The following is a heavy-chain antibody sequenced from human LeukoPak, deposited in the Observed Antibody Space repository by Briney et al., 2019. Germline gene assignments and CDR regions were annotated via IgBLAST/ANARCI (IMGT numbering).Heavy chain of an antibody. J-gene: IGHJ4*02. CDR2: IYYSGNT. D-gene: IGHD3-10*01. Sequence: SETLSLTCTVSGGSISSHYWSWIRQPPGKGLEWIGCIYYSGNTNYNPSLESRVTISVDTSKNQFSLKLSSVTAADTAVYYCARHQLRGFLDDNWGLGTLVTVSS. CDR3: ARHQLRGFLDDN. V-gene: IGHV4-59*08. CDR1: GGSISSHY.